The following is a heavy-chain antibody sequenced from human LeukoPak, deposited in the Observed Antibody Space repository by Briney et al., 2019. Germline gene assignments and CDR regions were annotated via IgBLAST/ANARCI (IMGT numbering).Heavy chain of an antibody. Sequence: GGSLRLSCAASGFTFSSYNMTWVRQAPGKGLEWVSSISSSGSYIYYADSVKGRFTISRDNAKNSLYLQMNSLRAEDTAVYYCARDLEVAAAPDYWGQGTLVTVSS. CDR2: ISSSGSYI. D-gene: IGHD2-15*01. CDR3: ARDLEVAAAPDY. V-gene: IGHV3-21*01. J-gene: IGHJ4*02. CDR1: GFTFSSYN.